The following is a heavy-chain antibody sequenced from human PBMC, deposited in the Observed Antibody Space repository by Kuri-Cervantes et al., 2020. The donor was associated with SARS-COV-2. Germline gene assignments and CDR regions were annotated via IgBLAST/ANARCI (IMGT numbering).Heavy chain of an antibody. CDR1: GFTFSSYS. J-gene: IGHJ3*02. Sequence: GESLKISCAASGFTFSSYSMNWVRQAPGKGLEWVSYISSSSSTIYYADSVKGRFTISRDNAKNSLYLQMNSLRAEDTAVYYCARAPRGADIWGQGTMVTVSS. V-gene: IGHV3-48*04. CDR2: ISSSSSTI. D-gene: IGHD5-24*01. CDR3: ARAPRGADI.